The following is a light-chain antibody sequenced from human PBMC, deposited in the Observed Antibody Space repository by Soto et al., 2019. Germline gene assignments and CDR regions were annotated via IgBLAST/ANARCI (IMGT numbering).Light chain of an antibody. Sequence: EIVMTQSPVTLSVFPGERATLSCRASQSLTNKLAWYQQRPGQAPRLLIYNASTRATGVPARFSGSGFETDYTLTISSLQSEDFAVYFCQQYNGWPRTFGQGTKVDI. V-gene: IGKV3-15*01. CDR2: NAS. J-gene: IGKJ1*01. CDR3: QQYNGWPRT. CDR1: QSLTNK.